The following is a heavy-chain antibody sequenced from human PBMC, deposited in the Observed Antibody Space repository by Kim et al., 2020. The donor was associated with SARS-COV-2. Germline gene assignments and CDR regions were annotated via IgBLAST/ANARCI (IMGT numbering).Heavy chain of an antibody. Sequence: SETLSLTCAVYGGSFSGYYWSWIRQPPGKWLEWIGEINHSGSTNYNPSLKSRVPISVDTSKNQFSLKLSSVTAADTAVYYCARAARPLECGLDYWGQGTLVTVSS. J-gene: IGHJ4*01. CDR1: GGSFSGYY. D-gene: IGHD3-3*01. V-gene: IGHV4-34*01. CDR2: INHSGST. CDR3: ARAARPLECGLDY.